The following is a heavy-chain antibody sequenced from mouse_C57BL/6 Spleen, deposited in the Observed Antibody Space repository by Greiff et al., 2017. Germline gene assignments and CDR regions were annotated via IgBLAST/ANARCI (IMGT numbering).Heavy chain of an antibody. J-gene: IGHJ4*01. CDR1: GYAFSSSW. CDR2: LYPGDGDT. CDR3: AKQTGMDY. D-gene: IGHD4-1*01. V-gene: IGHV1-82*01. Sequence: VQVVESGPELVKPGASVKISCKASGYAFSSSWMNWVKQRPGKGLEWIGRLYPGDGDTNYNGKSKGKATLTADKSSSTAYMHLSSLTSEDSAVYFCAKQTGMDYWGQGTSVTVSS.